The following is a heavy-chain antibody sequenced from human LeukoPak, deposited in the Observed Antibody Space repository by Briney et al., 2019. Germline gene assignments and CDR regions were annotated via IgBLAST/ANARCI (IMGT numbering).Heavy chain of an antibody. CDR1: GDSMHSYY. V-gene: IGHV4-4*07. CDR3: AREKTGTLTRAYFYIDV. J-gene: IGHJ6*03. D-gene: IGHD3-9*01. Sequence: SETLSLPCTVSGDSMHSYYWSWIRQSPEKGLEWIGRAYSGVNAYYNPSLQSRVTISVDKSNNQFSLDRTSVPAADPALYYCAREKTGTLTRAYFYIDVWGKGITVTVSS. CDR2: AYSGVNA.